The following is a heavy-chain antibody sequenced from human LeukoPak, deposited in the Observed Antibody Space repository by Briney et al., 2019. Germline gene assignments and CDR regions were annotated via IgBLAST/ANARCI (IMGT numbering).Heavy chain of an antibody. CDR3: AREPTLYYYDSSGYYWFDP. V-gene: IGHV4-39*07. Sequence: SETLSLTYTVSGGSISSSSYYWGWIRQPPGKGLEWIGSIYYSGSTYYNPSLKSRVTISVDTSKNQFSLKLSSVTAADTAVYYCAREPTLYYYDSSGYYWFDPWGQGTLVTVSS. CDR2: IYYSGST. J-gene: IGHJ5*02. D-gene: IGHD3-22*01. CDR1: GGSISSSSYY.